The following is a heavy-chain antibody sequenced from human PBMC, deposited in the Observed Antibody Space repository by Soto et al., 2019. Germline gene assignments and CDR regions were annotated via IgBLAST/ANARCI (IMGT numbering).Heavy chain of an antibody. CDR3: ERVPAATTFTRKYYYYYYYMDV. V-gene: IGHV4-34*01. D-gene: IGHD2-2*01. Sequence: PSETLSLTCTVSGGSISSYYWSWIRQPPGKGLEWIGEINHSGSTNYNPSLKSRVTISVDTSKNQFSLKLSSVTAADTAVYYCERVPAATTFTRKYYYYYYYMDVWAKGTTVTLSS. CDR2: INHSGST. J-gene: IGHJ6*03. CDR1: GGSISSYY.